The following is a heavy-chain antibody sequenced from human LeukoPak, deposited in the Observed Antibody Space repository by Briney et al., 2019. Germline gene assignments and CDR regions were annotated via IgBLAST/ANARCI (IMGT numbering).Heavy chain of an antibody. CDR1: GGSISSSSYY. CDR2: IYYSGST. CDR3: ASVPRGYSYGYTSDY. J-gene: IGHJ4*02. V-gene: IGHV4-39*01. D-gene: IGHD5-18*01. Sequence: SETLSLTCTVSGGSISSSSYYWGWIRQPPGKGLEWIGSIYYSGSTYYNPSLKSRVTISVDTSKNQFSLKLSSVTAADTAVYYCASVPRGYSYGYTSDYWGQGTLVTVSS.